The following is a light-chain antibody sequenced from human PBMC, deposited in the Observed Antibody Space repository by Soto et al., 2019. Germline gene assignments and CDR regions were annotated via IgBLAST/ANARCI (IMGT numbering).Light chain of an antibody. J-gene: IGKJ5*01. CDR3: QQYESLPLT. Sequence: DIQMTQSPSSLSASVGDRVTITCQASQDINKNLIWYQQKPGKAPKLLSYDASDLETGVPSRFSGSGSGTGFTFTISSLQPEDFATYYCQQYESLPLTFGKGTRLEIK. V-gene: IGKV1-33*01. CDR2: DAS. CDR1: QDINKN.